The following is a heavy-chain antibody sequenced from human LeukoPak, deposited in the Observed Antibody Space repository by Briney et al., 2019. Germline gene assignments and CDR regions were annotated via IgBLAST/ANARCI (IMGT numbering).Heavy chain of an antibody. Sequence: PGGSLRLSCAASGFTFSSYSMNWVRQAPGKGLEWVSSISSSSSYIYYADSVKGRFTISRDNAKNSLYLQMNSLRAEDTAVYYCARNRDSNYVDYSDYWGQGTLVTVSS. J-gene: IGHJ4*02. V-gene: IGHV3-21*01. CDR2: ISSSSSYI. D-gene: IGHD4-11*01. CDR1: GFTFSSYS. CDR3: ARNRDSNYVDYSDY.